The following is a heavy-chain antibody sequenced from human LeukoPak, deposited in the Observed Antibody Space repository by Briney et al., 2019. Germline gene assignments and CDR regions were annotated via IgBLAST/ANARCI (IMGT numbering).Heavy chain of an antibody. V-gene: IGHV3-23*01. CDR2: ISGSGGST. Sequence: GGSLRLSCAASGFTFSSYAMSWVRQAPGKGLEWVSAISGSGGSTYYADSVKGRFTIFRDNSKNTLYLQMDSLRTEDTAVYYCAKPDPGSYCSSTSCYPYYYYYYMDVWGKGTTVTVSS. J-gene: IGHJ6*03. D-gene: IGHD2-2*01. CDR1: GFTFSSYA. CDR3: AKPDPGSYCSSTSCYPYYYYYYMDV.